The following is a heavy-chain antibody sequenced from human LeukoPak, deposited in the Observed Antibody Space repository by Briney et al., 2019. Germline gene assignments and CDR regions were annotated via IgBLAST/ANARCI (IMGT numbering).Heavy chain of an antibody. CDR2: MNPNSGNT. CDR3: ARDRRVYYDSSGYSWWSFDY. Sequence: ASVKVSCKASGYTFTSFDINWVRQATGQGLEWMGWMNPNSGNTGYAQKFQGRVTMTRDTSISTAYMELSRLRSDDTAVYYCARDRRVYYDSSGYSWWSFDYWGQGTLVTVSS. J-gene: IGHJ4*02. CDR1: GYTFTSFD. V-gene: IGHV1-8*01. D-gene: IGHD3-22*01.